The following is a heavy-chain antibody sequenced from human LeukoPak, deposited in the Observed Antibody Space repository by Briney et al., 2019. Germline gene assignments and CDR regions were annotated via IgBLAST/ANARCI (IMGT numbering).Heavy chain of an antibody. J-gene: IGHJ4*02. V-gene: IGHV3-30*02. CDR2: IRYDGSNK. Sequence: GGSLRLSCAASGFTFSSYGMHWVRQAPGKGLEWVAFIRYDGSNKYYADSVKGRFTISRDNSKNTLYLQMNSLRAEDTAVYYCARGYDYVWGSYRSGPNFDYWGQGTLVTVSS. CDR1: GFTFSSYG. CDR3: ARGYDYVWGSYRSGPNFDY. D-gene: IGHD3-16*02.